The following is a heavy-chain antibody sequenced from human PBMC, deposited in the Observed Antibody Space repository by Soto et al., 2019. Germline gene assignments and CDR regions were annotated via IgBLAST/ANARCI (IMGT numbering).Heavy chain of an antibody. J-gene: IGHJ4*02. CDR1: GYTFTSYG. V-gene: IGHV1-18*01. CDR2: ISAYNGNT. D-gene: IGHD3-3*01. Sequence: GASVKVSCKASGYTFTSYGISWVRQAPGQGLEWMGWISAYNGNTNYAQKLQGRVTMTTDTSTSTAYMELRSLRSDDTAVYYCARDSSPYYDFWSGYYWAHFGYWGQGTLVTVSS. CDR3: ARDSSPYYDFWSGYYWAHFGY.